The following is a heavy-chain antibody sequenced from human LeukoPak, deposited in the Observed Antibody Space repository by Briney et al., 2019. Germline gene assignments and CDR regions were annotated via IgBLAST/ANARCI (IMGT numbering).Heavy chain of an antibody. V-gene: IGHV3-21*01. J-gene: IGHJ4*02. D-gene: IGHD3-22*01. Sequence: PGGSLRLSCAASGFTFSSYSMNWVRQAPGKGLEWVSSISSSSSYIYYADSMKGRFTISRDNAKNLLYLQMNSLRAEDTAVYYCARGVGYDSSGLDFWGQGTLVTVSS. CDR3: ARGVGYDSSGLDF. CDR2: ISSSSSYI. CDR1: GFTFSSYS.